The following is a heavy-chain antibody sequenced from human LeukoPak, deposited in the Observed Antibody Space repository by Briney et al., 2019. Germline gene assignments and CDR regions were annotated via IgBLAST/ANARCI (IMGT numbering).Heavy chain of an antibody. CDR1: GGTFSSYA. Sequence: ASVKVSCKASGGTFSSYAISWVRQAPGQGLEWMGGIIPIFGTANYAQKFQGRVTITADKSTSTAYMELSSLRSEDTAVYYCTRAELGYCSGGSCYSVWFDPWGQGTLVTVSS. V-gene: IGHV1-69*06. CDR2: IIPIFGTA. J-gene: IGHJ5*02. CDR3: TRAELGYCSGGSCYSVWFDP. D-gene: IGHD2-15*01.